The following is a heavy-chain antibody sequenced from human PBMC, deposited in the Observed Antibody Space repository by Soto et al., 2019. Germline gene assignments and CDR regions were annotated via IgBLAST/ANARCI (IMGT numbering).Heavy chain of an antibody. CDR2: ISWNSGSI. CDR3: AKDIGVRGVITPNFDY. V-gene: IGHV3-9*01. CDR1: GFTFDDYA. Sequence: GGSLRLSCAASGFTFDDYAMHWVRQAPGKGLEWVSGISWNSGSIGYADSVKGRFTISRDNAKNSLYLQMNSLRAEDTALYYCAKDIGVRGVITPNFDYWGQGTLVTVSS. J-gene: IGHJ4*02. D-gene: IGHD3-10*01.